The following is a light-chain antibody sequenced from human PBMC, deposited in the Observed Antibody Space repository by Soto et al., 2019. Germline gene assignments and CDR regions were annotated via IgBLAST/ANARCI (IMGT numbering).Light chain of an antibody. V-gene: IGKV4-1*01. CDR1: QSLFYSSNNNNY. Sequence: DIVVTQSPVSLAVSLGERATINCKSSQSLFYSSNNNNYLAWYQQKPGQPPKLLIYWASTRKSGVPDRFSGSGSGTNFTLPINSLQPEDVAVYYCQQHYDTPLAFGGGTKVEIK. CDR2: WAS. CDR3: QQHYDTPLA. J-gene: IGKJ4*01.